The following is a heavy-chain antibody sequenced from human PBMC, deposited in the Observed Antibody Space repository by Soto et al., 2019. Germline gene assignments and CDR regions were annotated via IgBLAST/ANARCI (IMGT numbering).Heavy chain of an antibody. CDR1: GGSISSYY. V-gene: IGHV4-59*13. D-gene: IGHD4-4*01. Sequence: PSETLSLTCTVSGGSISSYYWSWIRQPPGEGLEWIGYGFYSGSTNYNPSLRSRVTISVDTSKNQFSLKLNSVTAADTTVYYCAGGERGSYINYFFDYWGQGILVTVSS. CDR2: GFYSGST. CDR3: AGGERGSYINYFFDY. J-gene: IGHJ4*02.